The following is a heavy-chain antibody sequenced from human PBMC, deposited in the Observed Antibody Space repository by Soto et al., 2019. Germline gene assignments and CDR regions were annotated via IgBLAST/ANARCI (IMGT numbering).Heavy chain of an antibody. CDR2: IIPVFGTP. CDR1: GGSLSNYG. J-gene: IGHJ6*02. CDR3: ARGEATKIVVTTYYAMDV. V-gene: IGHV1-69*13. D-gene: IGHD3-22*01. Sequence: SVKVSCKASGGSLSNYGISWVRQVPGQGLEWMGAIIPVFGTPNYAQKFQDRVTITADESTTTVYMEVRSLTSEDTAVYYCARGEATKIVVTTYYAMDVWGQGTTVTVSS.